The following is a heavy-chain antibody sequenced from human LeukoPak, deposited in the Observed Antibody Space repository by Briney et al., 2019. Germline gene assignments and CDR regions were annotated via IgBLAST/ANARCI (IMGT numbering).Heavy chain of an antibody. D-gene: IGHD5-18*01. CDR2: INPNSGGT. V-gene: IGHV1-2*02. Sequence: GASVQVSCKASGYTFTGYYMHWVRQAPGQGLEWMGWINPNSGGTNYAQKFQGRVTMTRDTSISTAYMELSRLRSDDTAVYYCARSLGRRGYSYGLTPGWFDPWGQGTLVTVSS. J-gene: IGHJ5*02. CDR1: GYTFTGYY. CDR3: ARSLGRRGYSYGLTPGWFDP.